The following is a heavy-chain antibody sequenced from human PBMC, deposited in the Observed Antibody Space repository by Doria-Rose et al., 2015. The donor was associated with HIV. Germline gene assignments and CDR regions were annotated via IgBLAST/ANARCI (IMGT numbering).Heavy chain of an antibody. Sequence: QVQLVQSGPVLVKPTETLTLTCTVSGVSLSSPGMGVSWIRQPPGKALEWLANIFSDDERSYTTSLKSRLTISRRTSKSQVFLTMTAMDPVDTATYYCARIMSSWWYHKYYFDFLGHVTLVFVSS. CDR3: ARIMSSWWYHKYYFDF. J-gene: IGHJ4*01. D-gene: IGHD6-13*01. CDR2: IFSDDER. CDR1: GVSLSSPGMG. V-gene: IGHV2-26*01.